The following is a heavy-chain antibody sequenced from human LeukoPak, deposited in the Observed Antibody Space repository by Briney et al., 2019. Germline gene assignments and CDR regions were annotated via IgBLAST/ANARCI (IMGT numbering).Heavy chain of an antibody. CDR2: IYHSGTT. J-gene: IGHJ5*02. D-gene: IGHD2-2*01. CDR1: GYSISSAYF. CDR3: ARHDCGSTTSGHINWFDP. Sequence: KASETLSLTCAVSGYSISSAYFWGWIRQPPGKGLEWIGSIYHSGTTYYNPSLKSRVTISIDMSNNQFSLNLISVTAADTAVYYCARHDCGSTTSGHINWFDPWGQGTLVTVSS. V-gene: IGHV4-38-2*01.